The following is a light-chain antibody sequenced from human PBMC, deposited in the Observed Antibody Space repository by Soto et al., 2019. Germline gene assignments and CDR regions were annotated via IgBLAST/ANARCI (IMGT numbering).Light chain of an antibody. CDR2: GVS. V-gene: IGLV2-14*03. CDR3: YSSRSSSSTFYV. J-gene: IGLJ1*01. CDR1: SSDIGGSNY. Sequence: QSALTQPASVSGSPGQSITISCAGTSSDIGGSNYVSWYQQHPGKAPKLMIYGVSNRPSGVSNRFSGSKSGNTASLTISGLQAEDXXDYFCYSSRSSSSTFYVFGTGTKLTVX.